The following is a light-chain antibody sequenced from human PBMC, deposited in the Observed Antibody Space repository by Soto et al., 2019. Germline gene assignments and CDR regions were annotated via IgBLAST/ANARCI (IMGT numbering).Light chain of an antibody. CDR3: QQFGGSSRT. CDR2: GAS. CDR1: QSVSSN. Sequence: EIVLTQSPATLSLSPGEGATLSCRASQSVSSNLAWYQQKPGQAPRLLIYGASTRATGIPDRFSGSGSGTDFTLTITRLEPEDFAVYYCQQFGGSSRTFGQGTKVDIK. V-gene: IGKV3-20*01. J-gene: IGKJ1*01.